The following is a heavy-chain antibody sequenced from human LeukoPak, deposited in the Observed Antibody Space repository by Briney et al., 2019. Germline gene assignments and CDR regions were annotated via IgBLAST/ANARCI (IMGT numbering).Heavy chain of an antibody. CDR3: AKGTMIVVVYYFDY. J-gene: IGHJ4*02. V-gene: IGHV3-23*01. D-gene: IGHD3-22*01. CDR1: GFTFSSYA. Sequence: GGSLRLSCAASGFTFSSYAMSWVRQAPGKGLEWVSAISGSGGSTYYADSVKGLFTISRDNSKNTLYLKMNGLRAEDTAVYYCAKGTMIVVVYYFDYWGQGTLVTVSS. CDR2: ISGSGGST.